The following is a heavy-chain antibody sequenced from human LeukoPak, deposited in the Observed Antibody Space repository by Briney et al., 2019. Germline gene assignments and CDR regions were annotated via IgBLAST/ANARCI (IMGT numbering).Heavy chain of an antibody. CDR3: ARVHYDFWSGYPDYYYYYMDV. D-gene: IGHD3-3*01. CDR2: IKKDGSEK. V-gene: IGHV3-7*01. CDR1: GFTFSSYW. Sequence: GGSLRLSCAASGFTFSSYWMSWVRQAPGKGLEWVANIKKDGSEKYYVDSVKGRFTISRDNAKNSLYLQMNSLRAEDTAVYYCARVHYDFWSGYPDYYYYYMDVWGKGTTVTVSS. J-gene: IGHJ6*03.